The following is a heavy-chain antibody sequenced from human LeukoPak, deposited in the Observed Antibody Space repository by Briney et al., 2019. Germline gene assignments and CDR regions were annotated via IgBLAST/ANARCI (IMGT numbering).Heavy chain of an antibody. CDR2: INQDGNSQ. Sequence: PGGSLRLSCEASGFAFSSYWASWVRQAPGKGLEWVANINQDGNSQNYVDSVRGRFTISKDNAKNSVYLQMNSLRAEDTAVYYCAGSLWPEDYGGQGILVTVSS. D-gene: IGHD2-21*01. V-gene: IGHV3-7*01. CDR1: GFAFSSYW. J-gene: IGHJ4*02. CDR3: AGSLWPEDY.